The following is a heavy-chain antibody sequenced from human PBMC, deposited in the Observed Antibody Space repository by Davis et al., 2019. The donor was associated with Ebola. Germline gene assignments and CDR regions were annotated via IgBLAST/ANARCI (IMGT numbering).Heavy chain of an antibody. CDR1: GFTFSSYA. Sequence: GESLKISCAASGFTFSSYAMSWVRQAPGKGLEWVSAISGRGGSTYYADSVKGRFTISRDNSKNTLYLQMNSLRAEDTAVYYCARDLSSSWYENWFDPWGQGTLVTVSS. V-gene: IGHV3-23*01. J-gene: IGHJ5*02. CDR2: ISGRGGST. D-gene: IGHD6-13*01. CDR3: ARDLSSSWYENWFDP.